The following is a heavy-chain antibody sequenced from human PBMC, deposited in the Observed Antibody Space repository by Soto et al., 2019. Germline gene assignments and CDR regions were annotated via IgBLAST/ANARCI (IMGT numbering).Heavy chain of an antibody. V-gene: IGHV3-30*18. D-gene: IGHD3-22*01. Sequence: PGGSLRLSCAASGFTFSSYGMHWVRQAPGKGLEWVAVISYDGSNKYYADSVKGRFTISRDNSKNTLYLQMNSLRAEDTAVYYCAKVKFGIYYDSSGYWPLFGYWGQGTLVTVSS. CDR2: ISYDGSNK. J-gene: IGHJ4*02. CDR1: GFTFSSYG. CDR3: AKVKFGIYYDSSGYWPLFGY.